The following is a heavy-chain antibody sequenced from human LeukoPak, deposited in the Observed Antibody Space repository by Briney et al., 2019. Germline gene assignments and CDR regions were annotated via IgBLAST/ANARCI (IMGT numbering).Heavy chain of an antibody. CDR1: GLTVSSNY. CDR2: LYSGGGT. CDR3: ARDASCRSTTCHFSYYYGLDV. D-gene: IGHD2-2*01. Sequence: GGSLRLSCAASGLTVSSNYLSWVRQAPGKGLEWVSVLYSGGGTYYADSVKGRFTISRDNSRNTLYLQMNNLRAEDTAVYYCARDASCRSTTCHFSYYYGLDVWGQGTTVTVSS. J-gene: IGHJ6*02. V-gene: IGHV3-53*01.